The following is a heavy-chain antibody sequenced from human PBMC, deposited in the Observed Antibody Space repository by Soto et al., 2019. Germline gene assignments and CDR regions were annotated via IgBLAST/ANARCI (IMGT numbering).Heavy chain of an antibody. CDR3: AREGNSKANYNDP. V-gene: IGHV4-31*02. J-gene: IGHJ5*02. CDR2: IFYTGKA. D-gene: IGHD2-2*01. Sequence: WTWIRQHPGKGLEWMEDIFYTGKAYYNPSLESRLAMSVDRSKNQFYLRISHVTAADTAVYYCAREGNSKANYNDPWGQGTLVTVSS.